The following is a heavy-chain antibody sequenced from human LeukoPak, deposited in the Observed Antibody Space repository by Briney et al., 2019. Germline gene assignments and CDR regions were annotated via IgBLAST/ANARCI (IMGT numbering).Heavy chain of an antibody. D-gene: IGHD3-3*01. CDR2: IKGDGIST. J-gene: IGHJ4*02. V-gene: IGHV3-74*01. CDR1: GFTVSSIY. CDR3: AKDHYWSIDY. Sequence: GGFLRLSCAASGFTVSSIYMSWVRQAPGQGLVWVSRIKGDGISTNYADSVKGRFTISRDIAKNTLYLQMNSLRAEDTGVYYCAKDHYWSIDYWGRGTLVTVSS.